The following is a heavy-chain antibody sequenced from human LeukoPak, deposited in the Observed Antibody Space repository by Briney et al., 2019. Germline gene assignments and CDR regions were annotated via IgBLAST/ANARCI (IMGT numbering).Heavy chain of an antibody. J-gene: IGHJ4*02. CDR1: GFTFSSYA. V-gene: IGHV3-23*01. Sequence: PGGSLRLSCAASGFTFSSYAMSWVRQAPGKGLEWVSAISGSGGSTYYADSVKGRFTISRDNSKNTLYLQMNSLRAEDTAVYYCTRVLLWFGELLTQYFDYWGQGTLVTVSS. CDR3: TRVLLWFGELLTQYFDY. CDR2: ISGSGGST. D-gene: IGHD3-10*01.